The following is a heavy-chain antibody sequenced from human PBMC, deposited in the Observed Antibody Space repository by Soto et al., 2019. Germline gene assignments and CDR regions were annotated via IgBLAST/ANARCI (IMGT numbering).Heavy chain of an antibody. CDR1: GFTFSSYA. J-gene: IGHJ4*02. Sequence: EVQLLESGGGLVQPGGSLRLSCAASGFTFSSYAMSWVRQAPGKGLEWVSAISGSGGSTYYADSVKGRFTIPRDNSKNTLYLQMNSLRAEDTAVYYCAKDALGYCISTSCLGPDYWGQGTLVTVSS. D-gene: IGHD2-2*01. V-gene: IGHV3-23*01. CDR3: AKDALGYCISTSCLGPDY. CDR2: ISGSGGST.